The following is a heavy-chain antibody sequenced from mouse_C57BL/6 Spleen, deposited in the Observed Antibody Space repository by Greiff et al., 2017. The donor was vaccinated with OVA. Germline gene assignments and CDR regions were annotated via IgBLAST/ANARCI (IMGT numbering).Heavy chain of an antibody. CDR1: GFTFSSYA. J-gene: IGHJ2*01. CDR2: ISDGGSYT. V-gene: IGHV5-4*03. D-gene: IGHD3-2*02. Sequence: EVMLVESGGGLVKPGGSLKLSCAASGFTFSSYAMSWVRQTPEKRLEWVATISDGGSYTYYPDNVKGRFTISRDNAKNNLYLQMSHLKSEDTAMYYCARQDSSDFDYWGQGTTLTVSS. CDR3: ARQDSSDFDY.